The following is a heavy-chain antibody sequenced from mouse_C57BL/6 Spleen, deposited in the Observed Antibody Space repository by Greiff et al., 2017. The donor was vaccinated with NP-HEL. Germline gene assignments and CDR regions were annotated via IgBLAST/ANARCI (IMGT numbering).Heavy chain of an antibody. CDR1: GFSFNTYA. CDR2: IRRKSNNYET. J-gene: IGHJ2*01. Sequence: EVQLQESGGGLVQPKGSLKLSCAASGFSFNTYAMNWVRQAPGKGLEWVARIRRKSNNYETSYAFSVKDRFTIARDETESMLYLKMNNLETADTDKYYCVRNDYLYFDYWGQGTTLTVSS. V-gene: IGHV10-1*01. CDR3: VRNDYLYFDY. D-gene: IGHD2-4*01.